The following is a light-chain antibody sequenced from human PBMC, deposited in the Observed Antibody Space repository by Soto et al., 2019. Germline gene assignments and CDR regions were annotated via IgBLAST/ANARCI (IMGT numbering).Light chain of an antibody. CDR2: GAS. Sequence: EIVMTQSPATLSVSPEERVTLSCRASESLSSNLAWYQQKPGQAPSLLMYGASTRATCIPARFSGSGSGTELTLSISSLQSEDFAVYYCHKHNTWSSITFGQGTRLEIK. CDR3: HKHNTWSSIT. J-gene: IGKJ5*01. V-gene: IGKV3-15*01. CDR1: ESLSSN.